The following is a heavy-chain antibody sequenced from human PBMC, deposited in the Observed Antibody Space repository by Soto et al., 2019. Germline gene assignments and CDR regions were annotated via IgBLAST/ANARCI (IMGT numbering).Heavy chain of an antibody. Sequence: QVQLVQSGAEEKKPGASVKVSCKASGYTFTSKAMHWVRQAPGQRLEWMGWIEGGSGNTKYSQKIQGRVTITGDTFASTAYMVLSSLRSEDTAVYYCARSIVVATALDYWGQGTLVTVSS. D-gene: IGHD2-21*02. CDR2: IEGGSGNT. CDR3: ARSIVVATALDY. J-gene: IGHJ4*02. CDR1: GYTFTSKA. V-gene: IGHV1-3*05.